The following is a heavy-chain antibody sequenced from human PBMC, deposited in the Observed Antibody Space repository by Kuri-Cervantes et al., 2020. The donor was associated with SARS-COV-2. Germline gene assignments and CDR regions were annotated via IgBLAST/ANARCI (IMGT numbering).Heavy chain of an antibody. Sequence: GSLRLSCAVSGYSISSGYYWGWIRQPPGKGLEWIGIIYHRGSSYYNPSLRSRVTVSVDTPKNQFSLKLSSVTAADTAVYYCARRGAGSSSAAFDIWGQGTTVTVSS. D-gene: IGHD6-6*01. J-gene: IGHJ3*02. CDR1: GYSISSGYY. V-gene: IGHV4-38-2*01. CDR3: ARRGAGSSSAAFDI. CDR2: IYHRGSS.